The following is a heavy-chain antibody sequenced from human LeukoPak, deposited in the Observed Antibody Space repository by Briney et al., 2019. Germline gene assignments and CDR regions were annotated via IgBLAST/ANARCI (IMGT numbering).Heavy chain of an antibody. J-gene: IGHJ5*02. CDR2: IYSSGST. D-gene: IGHD1-7*01. CDR3: ARDPGLNWNYRLGWFDP. V-gene: IGHV4-59*01. CDR1: GGSTSGRY. Sequence: PSETLSLTCSVYGGSTSGRYRSWIRHPPREGLEWIGHIYSSGSTNYNPSLKSRVTISIDTSKNQFSLQLSSVTAADTAVYYCARDPGLNWNYRLGWFDPWGQGTLVTVSS.